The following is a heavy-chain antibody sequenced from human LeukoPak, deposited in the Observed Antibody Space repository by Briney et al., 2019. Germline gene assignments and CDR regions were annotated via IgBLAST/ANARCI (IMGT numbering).Heavy chain of an antibody. V-gene: IGHV3-30*04. Sequence: GGSLRLSCAASGFTFSSYAMHWVRQAPGKGPEWVAFISSDGSNKYYADSVKGRFSISRDNSKNTLFLQMNSLRPEDTAVYYCARGRRTLIVGATRNAFDVWGQGTIVTVSS. CDR2: ISSDGSNK. D-gene: IGHD1-26*01. J-gene: IGHJ3*01. CDR3: ARGRRTLIVGATRNAFDV. CDR1: GFTFSSYA.